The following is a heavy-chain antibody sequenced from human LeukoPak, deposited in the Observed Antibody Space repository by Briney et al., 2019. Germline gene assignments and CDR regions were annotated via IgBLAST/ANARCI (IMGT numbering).Heavy chain of an antibody. V-gene: IGHV5-51*01. Sequence: GESLKISCKGSGYSFTSSWIGWVRQLPGKGLEWMGIVFPDHSDTRYSPSFQGHVTFSADKSISTAYLQWSSLKASDSAMYYCARHGGAFDYWGQGTLVTVSS. CDR3: ARHGGAFDY. CDR2: VFPDHSDT. D-gene: IGHD4-17*01. J-gene: IGHJ4*02. CDR1: GYSFTSSW.